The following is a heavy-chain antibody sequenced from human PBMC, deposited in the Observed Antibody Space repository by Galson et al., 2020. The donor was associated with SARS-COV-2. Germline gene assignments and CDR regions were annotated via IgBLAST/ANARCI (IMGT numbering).Heavy chain of an antibody. CDR1: GFTFSSYS. CDR3: ARQNTYYDYVWGSYRYTGFDY. J-gene: IGHJ4*02. V-gene: IGHV3-21*01. Sequence: KIGESLKISCAASGFTFSSYSMNWVRQAPGKGLEWVSSISSSSSYIYYADSVKGRFTISRDNAKNSLYLQMNSLRAEDTAVYYCARQNTYYDYVWGSYRYTGFDYWGQGTLVTVSS. CDR2: ISSSSSYI. D-gene: IGHD3-16*02.